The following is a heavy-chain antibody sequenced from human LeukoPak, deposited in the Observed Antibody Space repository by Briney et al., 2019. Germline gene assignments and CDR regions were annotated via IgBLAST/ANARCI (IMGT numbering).Heavy chain of an antibody. J-gene: IGHJ4*02. CDR2: ISGSGGST. CDR1: GFTFSSSA. Sequence: GGSLRLSCAASGFTFSSSAMSWVRQAPGKGLEWVSDISGSGGSTYYADSVKGRFTISRDNSKNTLYLQMNTLRAEDSAVYYCAKDEGSGWFFFDYWGQGTQVTVSS. V-gene: IGHV3-23*01. D-gene: IGHD6-19*01. CDR3: AKDEGSGWFFFDY.